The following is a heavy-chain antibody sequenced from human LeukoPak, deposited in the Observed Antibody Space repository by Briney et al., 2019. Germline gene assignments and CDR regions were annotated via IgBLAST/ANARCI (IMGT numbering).Heavy chain of an antibody. D-gene: IGHD3-3*01. CDR2: IYYSGST. CDR3: AATYYDFWSGLNWFDP. Sequence: PSETLSLTCTVSGGSISSYYWGWIRQPPGKGLEWIGSIYYSGSTYYNPSLKSRVTISVDTSKNQFSLKLSSVTAADTAVYYCAATYYDFWSGLNWFDPWGQGTLVTVSS. V-gene: IGHV4-39*01. CDR1: GGSISSYY. J-gene: IGHJ5*02.